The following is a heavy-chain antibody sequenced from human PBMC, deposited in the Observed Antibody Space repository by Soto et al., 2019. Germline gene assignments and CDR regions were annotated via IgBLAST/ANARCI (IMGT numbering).Heavy chain of an antibody. CDR1: GFSLTTTGVG. CDR2: IYWDDEK. CDR3: AHRAVDSGRYWDGGYFDI. J-gene: IGHJ4*02. D-gene: IGHD1-26*01. V-gene: IGHV2-5*02. Sequence: QITLRESGPTRVRPTQPLTLTCSFSGFSLTTTGVGVGWIRQPPGEAPEWLAVIYWDDEKRYSPSLKSSLTTTKETSKNQVVLTMNTMDPVDTGTYCCAHRAVDSGRYWDGGYFDIWGQGTPVTVSP.